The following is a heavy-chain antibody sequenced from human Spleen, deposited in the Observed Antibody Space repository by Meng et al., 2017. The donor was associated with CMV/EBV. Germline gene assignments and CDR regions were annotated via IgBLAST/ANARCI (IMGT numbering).Heavy chain of an antibody. J-gene: IGHJ4*02. CDR1: GFTFSSYA. CDR2: ISYDGSNK. D-gene: IGHD1-1*01. CDR3: ARQTTN. Sequence: RSRRLSCAASGFTFSSYAMHWVRQAPGKGLEWVAVISYDGSNKYYADSVKGRFTISRDNSKNTLYLQMNSLRAEDTAVYYCARQTTNWGQGTLVTVSS. V-gene: IGHV3-30*04.